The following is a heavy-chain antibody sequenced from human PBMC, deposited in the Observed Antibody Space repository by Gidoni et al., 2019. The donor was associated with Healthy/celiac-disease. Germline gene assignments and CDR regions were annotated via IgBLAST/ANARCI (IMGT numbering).Heavy chain of an antibody. V-gene: IGHV3-9*01. J-gene: IGHJ4*02. CDR3: AKDGTRRDGYNPYFDY. D-gene: IGHD5-12*01. CDR2: ISWNSGSI. Sequence: EVQLVESGGGLVQHGRSLSLSCAASGFTFDDYAMHWVRQAPGKGLEWVSGISWNSGSIGYADSVKGRFTISRDNAKNSLYLQMNSLRAEDTALYYCAKDGTRRDGYNPYFDYWGQGTLVTVSS. CDR1: GFTFDDYA.